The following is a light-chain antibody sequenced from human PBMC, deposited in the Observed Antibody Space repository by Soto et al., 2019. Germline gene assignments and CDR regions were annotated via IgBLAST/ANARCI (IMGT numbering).Light chain of an antibody. CDR2: DAS. CDR3: QQYDNLPRIT. Sequence: DLQMTQSPSSLSASVGDRVTITCQASQDISNYLNWYQQKPGKAPKLLIYDASNLETGVPSRFSGSGSGTDFTFPISSLQPEDIATYYCQQYDNLPRITFGQGTRLEIK. J-gene: IGKJ5*01. V-gene: IGKV1-33*01. CDR1: QDISNY.